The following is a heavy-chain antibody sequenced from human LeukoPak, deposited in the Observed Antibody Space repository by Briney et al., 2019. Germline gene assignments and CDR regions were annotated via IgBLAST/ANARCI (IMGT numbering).Heavy chain of an antibody. CDR1: GFTFSNYA. V-gene: IGHV3-30*04. J-gene: IGHJ4*02. D-gene: IGHD1-1*01. CDR3: AKTTGTQRAYYFDY. CDR2: ISYDGSNK. Sequence: PERSLRLSCAASGFTFSNYAMHWVRQAPGKGLERVAVISYDGSNKYYADSVKGRFTISRDNSKNTLYLQMNSLRAEDTAVYYCAKTTGTQRAYYFDYWGQGTLVTVSS.